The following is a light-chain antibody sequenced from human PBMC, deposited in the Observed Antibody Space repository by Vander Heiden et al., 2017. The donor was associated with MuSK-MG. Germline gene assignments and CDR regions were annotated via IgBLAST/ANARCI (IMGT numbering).Light chain of an antibody. J-gene: IGLJ2*01. CDR1: SSDVGRYKY. CDR2: DVS. V-gene: IGLV2-14*01. Sequence: QSALTQPAHVSGSPGHSITISCTGTSSDVGRYKYVSWSQQHPVKAPKLMVYDVSTRPSWVSNVFSGSKSGNPASLTISVLQAEDEADYYCSSYTSSSTRVFGGGTKLTVL. CDR3: SSYTSSSTRV.